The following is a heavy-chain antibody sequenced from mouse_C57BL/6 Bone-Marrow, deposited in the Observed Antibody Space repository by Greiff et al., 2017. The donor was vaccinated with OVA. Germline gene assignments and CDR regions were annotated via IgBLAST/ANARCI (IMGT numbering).Heavy chain of an antibody. CDR2: ISDGGSYT. CDR1: GFTFSSYA. V-gene: IGHV5-4*01. J-gene: IGHJ2*01. CDR3: ARDRVITTVKGPYYFDY. Sequence: EVKLQESGGGLVKPGGSLKLSCAASGFTFSSYAMSWVRQTPEKRLEWVATISDGGSYTYYPDNVKGRFTISRDNAKNNLYLQMSHLKSEDTAMYYCARDRVITTVKGPYYFDYWGQGTTLTVSS. D-gene: IGHD1-1*01.